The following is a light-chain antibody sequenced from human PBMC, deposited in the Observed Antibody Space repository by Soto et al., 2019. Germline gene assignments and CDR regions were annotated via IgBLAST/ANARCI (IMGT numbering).Light chain of an antibody. J-gene: IGKJ1*01. CDR2: AAS. CDR3: QQSDSSPRT. Sequence: DIQMTQSPSSLSASVGDRVTITCRASQSISNYLNWYQQKPVKAPKLLIYAASSLQSGVPSRFSGSGSGTDFTLTISSLQPEDFATYYCQQSDSSPRTFGQGTMVEIK. CDR1: QSISNY. V-gene: IGKV1-39*01.